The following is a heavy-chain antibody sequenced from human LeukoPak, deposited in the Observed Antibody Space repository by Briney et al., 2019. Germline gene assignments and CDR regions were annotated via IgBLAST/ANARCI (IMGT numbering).Heavy chain of an antibody. CDR2: ISSSGSTI. J-gene: IGHJ6*03. CDR1: GFTFSSYE. D-gene: IGHD7-27*01. Sequence: GGSLRLSCAASGFTFSSYEMNWVRQAPGKGLEWVSYISSSGSTIYYADSVKGRFTISRDNAKNSLYLQMNSLRAEDTAVYYCARKGSGYYYMDVWGKGTTVTVSS. V-gene: IGHV3-48*03. CDR3: ARKGSGYYYMDV.